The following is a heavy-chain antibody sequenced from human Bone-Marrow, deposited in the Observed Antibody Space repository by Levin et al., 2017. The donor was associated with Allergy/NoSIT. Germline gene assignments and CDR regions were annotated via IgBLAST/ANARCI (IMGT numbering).Heavy chain of an antibody. CDR3: AKDSSMIVVVFFAFDI. CDR2: ISYDGSNK. Sequence: PGGSLRLSCAASGFTFSSYGMHWVRQAPGKGLEWVAVISYDGSNKYYADSVKGRFTISRDNSKNTLYLQMNSLRAEDTAVYYCAKDSSMIVVVFFAFDIWGQGTMVTVSS. J-gene: IGHJ3*02. V-gene: IGHV3-30*18. D-gene: IGHD3-22*01. CDR1: GFTFSSYG.